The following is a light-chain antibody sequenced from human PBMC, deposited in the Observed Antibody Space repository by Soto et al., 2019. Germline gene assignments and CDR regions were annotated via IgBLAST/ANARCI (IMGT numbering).Light chain of an antibody. CDR1: QTVGSSY. CDR3: QQYASSIT. Sequence: EIVLTQSPGTLSFSPGERATLSCRASQTVGSSYLAWYQRKPGQAPRLLIYHSSSRATGIPDRFSGSGSWTDFTLTISRLEPEDFAVYYCQQYASSITFGGGTKVDIK. V-gene: IGKV3-20*01. J-gene: IGKJ4*01. CDR2: HSS.